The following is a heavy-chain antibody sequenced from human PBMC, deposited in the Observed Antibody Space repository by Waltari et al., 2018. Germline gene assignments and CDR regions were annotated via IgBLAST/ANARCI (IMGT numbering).Heavy chain of an antibody. J-gene: IGHJ5*02. CDR1: GCPISSSIYY. CDR2: IYYSGST. CDR3: ARGYCSSTSPCWFDP. V-gene: IGHV4-39*07. D-gene: IGHD2-2*01. Sequence: QLQLQESGPGLVKPSETLSITCTVSGCPISSSIYYGGWLRQPPGKGLEWIGSIYYSGSTFYNPSLKSRVTISVDTSKNQFSLKLRSVTAADTAVYYCARGYCSSTSPCWFDPWGQGTLVTVSS.